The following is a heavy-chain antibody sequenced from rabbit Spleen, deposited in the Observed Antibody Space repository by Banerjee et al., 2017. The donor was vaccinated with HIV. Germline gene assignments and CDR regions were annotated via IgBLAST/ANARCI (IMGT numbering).Heavy chain of an antibody. CDR3: GRLSDSDRYFDL. D-gene: IGHD1-1*01. Sequence: QEQLVESGGDLVKPGASLTLTCTASGFTLSSSYWICWVRQAPGKGLEWIACIYGGSTGNTYHASWAKGRLTISKTSSTTVTLQMTSLTVADTATYFCGRLSDSDRYFDLWGPGTLVTVS. CDR1: GFTLSSSYW. CDR2: IYGGSTGNT. V-gene: IGHV1S45*01. J-gene: IGHJ4*01.